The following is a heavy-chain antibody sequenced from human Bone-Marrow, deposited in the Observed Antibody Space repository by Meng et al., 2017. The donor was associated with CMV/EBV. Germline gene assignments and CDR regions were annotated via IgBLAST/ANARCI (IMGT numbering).Heavy chain of an antibody. Sequence: GESLKISCTASGFTFSSFAMHWVRQAPGKGLEWVAVISYDGDNKYYADSVKGRCTISRDNSKNTLYLQMTSLRAEDTAVYYCARDLTAPHSSSWGVWGQGTTVTVSS. CDR1: GFTFSSFA. J-gene: IGHJ6*02. V-gene: IGHV3-30*04. CDR2: ISYDGDNK. D-gene: IGHD6-13*01. CDR3: ARDLTAPHSSSWGV.